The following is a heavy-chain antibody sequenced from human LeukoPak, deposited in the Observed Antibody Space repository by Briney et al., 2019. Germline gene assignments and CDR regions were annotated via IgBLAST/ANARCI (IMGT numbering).Heavy chain of an antibody. Sequence: GGSLRLSCAASGFTFSSYAMHWVRQAPGKGLEWVAVISYDGSNKYYADSVKGRFTISRDNSKNTLYLQMNSLRAEDTAVYYCARDRDSSGYKEYWGQGTLVTVSS. V-gene: IGHV3-30-3*01. CDR1: GFTFSSYA. J-gene: IGHJ4*02. CDR2: ISYDGSNK. CDR3: ARDRDSSGYKEY. D-gene: IGHD3-22*01.